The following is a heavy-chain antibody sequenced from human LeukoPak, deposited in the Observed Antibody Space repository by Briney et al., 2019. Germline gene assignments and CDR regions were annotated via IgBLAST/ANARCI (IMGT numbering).Heavy chain of an antibody. D-gene: IGHD3-16*01. CDR2: VSGSGGST. CDR1: GLTFSSHA. CDR3: ANKYGGLDY. J-gene: IGHJ4*02. Sequence: PGGCLRLACAASGLTFSSHAIRSVRQARGEGLEWVSAVSGSGGSTYYADCVKGGFTISRDNYKNTLNLQMNSLRAEDTAIYYCANKYGGLDYWGQGTLVTVSS. V-gene: IGHV3-23*01.